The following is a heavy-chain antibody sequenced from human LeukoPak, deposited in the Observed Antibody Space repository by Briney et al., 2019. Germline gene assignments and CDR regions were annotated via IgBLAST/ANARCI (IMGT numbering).Heavy chain of an antibody. V-gene: IGHV3-9*03. D-gene: IGHD2-15*01. J-gene: IGHJ3*02. CDR3: AKDGCSGGSCYGRSAFDI. CDR2: XXXNGGTI. Sequence: WXRQAXXKGXXXXXXXXXNGGTIVFADSVKGRFTISRDNAKNSLYLQMNSLRAEDMALYYCAKDGCSGGSCYGRSAFDIWGQGTMVTVSS.